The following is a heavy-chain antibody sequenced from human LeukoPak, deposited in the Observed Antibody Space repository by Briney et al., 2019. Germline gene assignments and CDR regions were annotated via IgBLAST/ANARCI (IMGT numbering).Heavy chain of an antibody. V-gene: IGHV3-23*01. J-gene: IGHJ4*02. D-gene: IGHD6-6*01. CDR3: AKVQGVAARRSPFDY. CDR2: ISGSGGST. CDR1: GLTFSSYG. Sequence: GGSLRLSCGAPGLTFSSYGMSWVRQAPGKGLEWVSVISGSGGSTYYADSVKGRFTIPRDNSKNTLYLQMNSLRAEDTAVYYCAKVQGVAARRSPFDYWGQGTLVTVSS.